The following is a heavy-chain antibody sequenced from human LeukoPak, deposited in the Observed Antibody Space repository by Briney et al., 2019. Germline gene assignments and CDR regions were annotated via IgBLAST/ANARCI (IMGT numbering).Heavy chain of an antibody. CDR2: IFPGDSDT. D-gene: IGHD3-16*01. Sequence: GEPLKIPCEASGYRFATFYSGGVRHPPGKGLEWTGIIFPGDSDTKYNPSCQGRALISAPTSITVAFMQWKSLQASDTAIYYCVSHSAAYDYLSSVNKGLEMDFWVQGTTAIVSS. J-gene: IGHJ6*02. CDR1: GYRFATFY. CDR3: VSHSAAYDYLSSVNKGLEMDF. V-gene: IGHV5-51*01.